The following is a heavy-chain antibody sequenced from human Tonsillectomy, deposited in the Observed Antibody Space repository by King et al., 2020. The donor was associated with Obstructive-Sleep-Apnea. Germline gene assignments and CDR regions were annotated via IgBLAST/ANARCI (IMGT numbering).Heavy chain of an antibody. V-gene: IGHV3-15*01. J-gene: IGHJ4*02. CDR3: TTDPRD. D-gene: IGHD3-10*01. CDR1: GFTFSKTW. CDR2: IKSKNDGGTI. Sequence: VQLVESGGGLVKPGGSLRLSCEASGFTFSKTWMSWVRQAPGKGLEWIGRIKSKNDGGTIDYAAPVKGRFIISRDDSESTVYLQMNSLTTEDTAVYYCTTDPRDWGQGTLVTVSA.